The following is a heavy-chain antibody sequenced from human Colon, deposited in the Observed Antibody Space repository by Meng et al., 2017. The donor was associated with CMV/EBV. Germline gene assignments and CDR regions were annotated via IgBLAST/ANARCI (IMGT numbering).Heavy chain of an antibody. Sequence: SETLSLTCAVSGGYLSGYYWSWIRQPPGKGLEWIGEINQSGSTNYNPSLKSRVAISLGTSGNQFSLKVNSVTAADTAVYYCAREHSTFDFWGQGTLVTVSS. CDR1: GGYLSGYY. J-gene: IGHJ4*02. D-gene: IGHD6-13*01. CDR2: INQSGST. CDR3: AREHSTFDF. V-gene: IGHV4-34*01.